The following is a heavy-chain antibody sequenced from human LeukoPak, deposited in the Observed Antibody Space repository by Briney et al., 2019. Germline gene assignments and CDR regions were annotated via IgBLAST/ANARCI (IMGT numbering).Heavy chain of an antibody. D-gene: IGHD7-27*01. Sequence: GESLKISCKCSGYNFPNYWIGWVRQVPGEGLECMGIIYPRDSDTRYSPSFQGQVTISADKSISTAYLQWSSLKASDTAMYYCARRAGDSQMTFDIWGQGTMVTVSS. CDR3: ARRAGDSQMTFDI. CDR1: GYNFPNYW. V-gene: IGHV5-51*01. CDR2: IYPRDSDT. J-gene: IGHJ3*02.